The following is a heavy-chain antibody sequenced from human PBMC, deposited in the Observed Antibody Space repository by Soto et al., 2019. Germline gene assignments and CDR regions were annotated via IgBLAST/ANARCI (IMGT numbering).Heavy chain of an antibody. CDR1: GGSISGYY. D-gene: IGHD5-12*01. CDR3: AKYRRTDAEGYRLDF. CDR2: VYYSGST. J-gene: IGHJ4*02. V-gene: IGHV4-59*01. Sequence: PSETLCLTCTLSGGSISGYYWSWIRQPPGKGLEWIGYVYYSGSTKYNPSLESRVTISVDMSNNQFSLMLTSVTAADTAVYYCAKYRRTDAEGYRLDFWGQGTLVTVSS.